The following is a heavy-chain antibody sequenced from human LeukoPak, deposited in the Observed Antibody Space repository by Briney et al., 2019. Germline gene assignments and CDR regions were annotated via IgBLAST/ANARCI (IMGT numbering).Heavy chain of an antibody. CDR1: GGSISGYF. CDR2: IYSNGST. Sequence: SETLSLTCTISGGSISGYFWSWIRQPPGKGLEWIGYIYSNGSTNYHPSLKSRVTLSVDTSKNQFSLRLTSVTAADTSVYFCARLGFHCTRVSCYPDYFHFWGQGTLVTVSS. V-gene: IGHV4-4*09. CDR3: ARLGFHCTRVSCYPDYFHF. D-gene: IGHD2-2*01. J-gene: IGHJ4*02.